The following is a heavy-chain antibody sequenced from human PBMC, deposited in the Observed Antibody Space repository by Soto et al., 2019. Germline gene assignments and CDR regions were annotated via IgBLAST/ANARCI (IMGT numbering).Heavy chain of an antibody. D-gene: IGHD3-10*01. CDR2: ILSDGIRK. J-gene: IGHJ3*02. CDR1: GFTFTTYA. Sequence: QVQLVESGGGVVQPGRSLRLSCAASGFTFTTYAMHWLRQAPGKGLEWVAVILSDGIRKYQVDSVRGRFTISRDNSKNMVYLQMNSLRAEDTALYYCARNSLSGTVDTFDIWGQGTMVTVSA. V-gene: IGHV3-30*03. CDR3: ARNSLSGTVDTFDI.